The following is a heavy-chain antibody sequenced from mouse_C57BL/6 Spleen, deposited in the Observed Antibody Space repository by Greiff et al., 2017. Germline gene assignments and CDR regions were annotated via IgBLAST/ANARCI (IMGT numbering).Heavy chain of an antibody. J-gene: IGHJ4*01. CDR1: GYTFTGYW. CDR3: ARKRYGNYGDYAMDY. V-gene: IGHV1-9*01. D-gene: IGHD2-10*02. Sequence: QVQLQQSGAELMKPGASVKLSCKATGYTFTGYWIEWVKQRPGHGLEWIGEILPGGGSTNYNEKFKGKATFTADTSSNTAYMQLSSLTTEDSAIYYCARKRYGNYGDYAMDYWGQGTSVTVSS. CDR2: ILPGGGST.